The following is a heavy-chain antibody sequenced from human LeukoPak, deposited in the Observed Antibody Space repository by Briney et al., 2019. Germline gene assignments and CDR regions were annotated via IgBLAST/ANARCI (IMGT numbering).Heavy chain of an antibody. D-gene: IGHD6-13*01. CDR2: INQDGSER. J-gene: IGHJ4*02. V-gene: IGHV3-7*01. CDR1: GFTFSSHL. CDR3: GRVIAGAIDY. Sequence: PGGSLRLSCAASGFTFSSHLMSWVRQAPGKGLEWVANINQDGSERFYVDFVKGRFTISRDNADNSMYLQMNSLRAEDTAVYHCGRVIAGAIDYWGQGTLVTVSS.